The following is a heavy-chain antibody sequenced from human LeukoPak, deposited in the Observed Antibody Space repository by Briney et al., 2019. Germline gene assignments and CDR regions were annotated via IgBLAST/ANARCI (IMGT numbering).Heavy chain of an antibody. J-gene: IGHJ4*02. CDR2: IRYDGSNK. D-gene: IGHD3-10*01. Sequence: GGSLRLSCTVSGFTVSSNSMSWVRQAPGKGLEWVAFIRYDGSNKYYADSVKGRFTISRDNSKNTLYLQMNSLRAEDTAVYYCAKVQSMVRGVIWGQGTLVTVSS. CDR3: AKVQSMVRGVI. CDR1: GFTVSSNS. V-gene: IGHV3-30*02.